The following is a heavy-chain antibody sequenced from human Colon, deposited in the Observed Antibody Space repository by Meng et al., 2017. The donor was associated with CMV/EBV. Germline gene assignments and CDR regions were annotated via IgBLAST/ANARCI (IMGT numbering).Heavy chain of an antibody. CDR1: ITSGNYC. CDR2: IYEHGNT. D-gene: IGHD5-24*01. CDR3: ARQDFVMVRDAFNWFDP. V-gene: IGHV4-39*01. Sequence: ITSGNYCWSWFRRPPGKRLGWVGKIYEHGNTSYSTSLNGRVTISVDTSENQFSLELKSVTASDTAVYYCARQDFVMVRDAFNWFDPWGQGTLVTVSS. J-gene: IGHJ5*02.